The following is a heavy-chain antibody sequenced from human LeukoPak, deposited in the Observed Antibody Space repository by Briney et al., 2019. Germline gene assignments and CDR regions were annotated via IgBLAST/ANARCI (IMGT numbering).Heavy chain of an antibody. CDR2: IYCSGST. CDR1: GGSISTYY. Sequence: SETLSLTCTVSGGSISTYYWSWIRQPPGKGLEWIGYIYCSGSTNYNPSLKSRVTISVDTSKNQFSLKLSSVTAADTAVYYCARELNSGGIDYWGQGTLVTVSS. V-gene: IGHV4-59*01. J-gene: IGHJ4*02. CDR3: ARELNSGGIDY. D-gene: IGHD1-26*01.